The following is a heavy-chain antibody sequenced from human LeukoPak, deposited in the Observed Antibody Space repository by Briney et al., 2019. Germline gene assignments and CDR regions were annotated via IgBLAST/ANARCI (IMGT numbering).Heavy chain of an antibody. Sequence: VASVKVSCKASGYTFTSYGISWVRQAPGQGLEWMGWISAYNGNTNYAQKLQGRVTMTTDTSTSTAYMELRSLRSDDTAVYYCARDRDSSGWTDAFDIWGQGTMVTVSS. V-gene: IGHV1-18*01. J-gene: IGHJ3*02. CDR2: ISAYNGNT. CDR3: ARDRDSSGWTDAFDI. D-gene: IGHD6-19*01. CDR1: GYTFTSYG.